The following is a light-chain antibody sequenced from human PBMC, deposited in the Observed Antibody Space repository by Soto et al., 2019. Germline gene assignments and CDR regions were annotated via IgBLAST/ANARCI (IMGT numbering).Light chain of an antibody. CDR2: DAS. V-gene: IGKV3-11*01. CDR3: QQRSNWPST. CDR1: QSVSGY. J-gene: IGKJ4*01. Sequence: EIVLTQSPATLSLSPGERATLSCRASQSVSGYLAWYQQKPGQAPRLLMYDASNSATGIPARFSGSVSGTDFTLTISSLEPEDFAVYYCQQRSNWPSTFGGGTKVEIK.